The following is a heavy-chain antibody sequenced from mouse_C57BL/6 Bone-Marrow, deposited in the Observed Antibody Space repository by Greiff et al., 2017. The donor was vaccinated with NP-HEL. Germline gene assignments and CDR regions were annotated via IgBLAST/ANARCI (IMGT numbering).Heavy chain of an antibody. Sequence: EVMLVESGEGLVKPGGSLKLSCAASGFTFSSYAMSWVRQTPEKRLEWVAYISSGGDYIYYADTVKGRFTISRDNARNTLYLQMSSLKSEDTAMYYCTRGDLPHRGFAYWGQGTLVTVSA. D-gene: IGHD5-1*01. CDR1: GFTFSSYA. CDR3: TRGDLPHRGFAY. J-gene: IGHJ3*01. V-gene: IGHV5-9-1*02. CDR2: ISSGGDYI.